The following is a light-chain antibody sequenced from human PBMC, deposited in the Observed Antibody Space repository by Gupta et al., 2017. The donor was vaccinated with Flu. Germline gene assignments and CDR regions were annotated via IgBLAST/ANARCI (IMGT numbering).Light chain of an antibody. V-gene: IGKV2D-29*01. CDR3: MQSRQLAFS. J-gene: IGKJ3*01. CDR1: QSLLHGVGKTY. CDR2: EVS. Sequence: IVMTQTPLSLSVTPGQPASISCKSSQSLLHGVGKTYVYWYLQKPGQPPQLLMYEVSHRFSGGPDRFSGSVSGTEFTLKISRVEAEVVGVDYGMQSRQLAFSFGRGTKLEIK.